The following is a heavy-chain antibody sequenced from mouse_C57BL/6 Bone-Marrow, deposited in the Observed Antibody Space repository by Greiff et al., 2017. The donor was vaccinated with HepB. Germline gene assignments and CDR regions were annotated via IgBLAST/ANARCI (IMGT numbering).Heavy chain of an antibody. Sequence: VKLLESGAELARPGASVKLSCKASGYTFTSYGISWVKQRTGQGLEWIGEIYPRSGNTYYNEKFKGKATLTADKSSSTAYMELRSLTSEDSAVYFCARSTMVTTRFAYWGQGTLVTVSA. CDR3: ARSTMVTTRFAY. V-gene: IGHV1-81*01. J-gene: IGHJ3*01. D-gene: IGHD2-2*01. CDR2: IYPRSGNT. CDR1: GYTFTSYG.